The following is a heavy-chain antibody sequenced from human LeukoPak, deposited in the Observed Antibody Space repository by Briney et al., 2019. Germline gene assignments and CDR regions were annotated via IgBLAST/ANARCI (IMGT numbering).Heavy chain of an antibody. J-gene: IGHJ4*02. V-gene: IGHV3-30*14. D-gene: IGHD4/OR15-4a*01. CDR2: ISSDGNTK. Sequence: GGSLRLSCVGSGFTFTDYAIHWLRQAPGKGMESVAFISSDGNTKFYVDSVKGRITISRDNSKNTLYLQMNSLRAEDTAVYYCARRAGAYSHPYDYWGQGTLVTVSS. CDR1: GFTFTDYA. CDR3: ARRAGAYSHPYDY.